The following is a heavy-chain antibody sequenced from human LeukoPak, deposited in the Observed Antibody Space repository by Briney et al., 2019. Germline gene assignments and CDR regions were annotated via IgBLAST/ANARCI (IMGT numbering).Heavy chain of an antibody. Sequence: GGSLRLSCAASGFTFSTSGMSWVRQAPGKGLEWVSVIYSGGSTYYADSVKGRFTISRDNSKNTLYLQMNSLRAEDTAVYYCARFAPYYDSSGYYSYFDYWGQGTLVTVSS. CDR3: ARFAPYYDSSGYYSYFDY. CDR2: IYSGGST. D-gene: IGHD3-22*01. J-gene: IGHJ4*02. V-gene: IGHV3-66*01. CDR1: GFTFSTSG.